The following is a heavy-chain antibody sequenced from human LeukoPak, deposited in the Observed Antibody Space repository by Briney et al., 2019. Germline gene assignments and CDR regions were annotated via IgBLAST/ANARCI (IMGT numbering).Heavy chain of an antibody. CDR3: ARGPESSGLSY. Sequence: SETLSLTCAVYGGSFSGYYWSWIRQPPGKGLEWIGEINHSGSTNYNPSLKSRVTISVDTSKNQFSLKLSSVTAADTAVYYCARGPESSGLSYWGQGTLVTVSS. CDR2: INHSGST. V-gene: IGHV4-34*01. D-gene: IGHD6-19*01. J-gene: IGHJ4*02. CDR1: GGSFSGYY.